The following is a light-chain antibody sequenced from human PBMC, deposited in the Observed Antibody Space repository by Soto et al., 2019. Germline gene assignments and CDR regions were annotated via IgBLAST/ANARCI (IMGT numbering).Light chain of an antibody. CDR2: DVS. Sequence: QSALTQPASVSGSPGQSITISCTGTSSDIGGYNYVSWYQQHPGKAPKLMIYDVSNRPSGVSNRFSGSKSGSTASLTISGLQAEDEADYYCSSNTSSSTLVFGGGTKLTVL. CDR1: SSDIGGYNY. CDR3: SSNTSSSTLV. J-gene: IGLJ2*01. V-gene: IGLV2-14*03.